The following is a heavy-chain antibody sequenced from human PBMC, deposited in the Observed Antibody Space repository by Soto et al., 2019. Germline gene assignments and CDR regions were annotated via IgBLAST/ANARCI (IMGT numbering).Heavy chain of an antibody. CDR3: ARADEWLVRRYRFEP. CDR1: GYTFTSYC. Sequence: ASVKVSCTASGYTFTSYCISWVRQAPGQGLEWMGWISAYNGNTNYAQKLQGRVTMTTRTSTSTAYMELRSLRSDDTAVCYCARADEWLVRRYRFEPWGQGTLATAPQ. V-gene: IGHV1-18*01. J-gene: IGHJ5*02. CDR2: ISAYNGNT. D-gene: IGHD3-3*01.